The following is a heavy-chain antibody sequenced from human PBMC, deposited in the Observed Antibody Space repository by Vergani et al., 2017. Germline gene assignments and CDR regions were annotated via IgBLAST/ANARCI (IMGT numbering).Heavy chain of an antibody. D-gene: IGHD1-26*01. Sequence: EVQLVESGGGLVQPGGSLRLSCAASGFTFSSYWMSWVRQAPGKGLEWVSSISSSSSYIYYADSVKGRFTISRDNAKNSLYLQMNSLRAEDTAVYYCAREAGGSYYFGFADYWGQGTLVTVSS. J-gene: IGHJ4*02. CDR1: GFTFSSYW. CDR3: AREAGGSYYFGFADY. CDR2: ISSSSSYI. V-gene: IGHV3-21*01.